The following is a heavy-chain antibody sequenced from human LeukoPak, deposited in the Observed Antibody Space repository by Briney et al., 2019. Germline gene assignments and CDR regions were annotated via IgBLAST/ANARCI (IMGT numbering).Heavy chain of an antibody. CDR1: GCTISSSSYY. V-gene: IGHV4-39*01. Sequence: WETLSLTCTVSGCTISSSSYYWGWIRQPPGQGLEWIGSIYYSGSTYYNPSLKSRATISVDTTRNQFSLKLSFVTAADAAVYYCARQDYKESSGNPDYWGERKLGTASS. CDR3: ARQDYKESSGNPDY. CDR2: IYYSGST. J-gene: IGHJ4*02. D-gene: IGHD3-22*01.